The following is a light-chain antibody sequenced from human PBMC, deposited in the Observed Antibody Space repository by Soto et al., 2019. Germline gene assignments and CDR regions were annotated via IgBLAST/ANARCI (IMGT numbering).Light chain of an antibody. CDR2: EVS. V-gene: IGLV2-8*01. Sequence: QSVLTQPPSASGSPGQSVTISCTGTSSDIGGYNYVSWYQQHPGKAPKLMIYEVSKRPSGVPDRFSGSKSGNTASLTVSGLQAEDDADYYCCSYGGSNNVVFGGGTKLPVL. CDR3: CSYGGSNNVV. J-gene: IGLJ2*01. CDR1: SSDIGGYNY.